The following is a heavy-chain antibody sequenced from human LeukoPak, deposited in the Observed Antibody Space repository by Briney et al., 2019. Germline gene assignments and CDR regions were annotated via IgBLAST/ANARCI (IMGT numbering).Heavy chain of an antibody. V-gene: IGHV3-33*07. CDR2: IWYDGSNK. CDR1: GFTFSSHV. J-gene: IGHJ4*02. CDR3: ARSGRGYYDSLDH. Sequence: GGSLRLSCEASGFTFSSHVMYWVRQAPGKGLEWVALIWYDGSNKYYADSVKGRFTISRDNPNNTLYLQMNSLRAEDTAVYYCARSGRGYYDSLDHWGQGDLVTVSS. D-gene: IGHD3-22*01.